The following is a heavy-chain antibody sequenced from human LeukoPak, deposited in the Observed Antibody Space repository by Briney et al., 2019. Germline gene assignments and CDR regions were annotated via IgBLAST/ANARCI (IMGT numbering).Heavy chain of an antibody. CDR2: IYYSGST. Sequence: KTSETLSLTCTVSGGSISSSSYYWGWIRQPPGKGLEWIGSIYYSGSTYYNPSLKSRVTISLDTSKNQFSLKLSSVTAADTAVYYCARDYAKYYYGSGSYWFDPWGQGTLVTVSS. V-gene: IGHV4-39*07. D-gene: IGHD3-10*01. CDR1: GGSISSSSYY. J-gene: IGHJ5*02. CDR3: ARDYAKYYYGSGSYWFDP.